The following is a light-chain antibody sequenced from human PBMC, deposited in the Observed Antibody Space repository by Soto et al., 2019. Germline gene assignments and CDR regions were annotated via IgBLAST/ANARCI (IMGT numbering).Light chain of an antibody. J-gene: IGKJ2*01. CDR3: QQYDSCPLT. CDR2: GAS. Sequence: EIVLTQSPGTLSLSPGERATLSCRASQSVSSSYLAWYQQKPGQAPRLLIYGASSRATGIPDRFSGSGSGTNFTLTISRLEPEDFAVYYCQQYDSCPLTFGQGTKLEIK. V-gene: IGKV3-20*01. CDR1: QSVSSSY.